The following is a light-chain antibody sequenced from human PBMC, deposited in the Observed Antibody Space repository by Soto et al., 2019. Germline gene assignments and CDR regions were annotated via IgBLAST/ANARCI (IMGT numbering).Light chain of an antibody. CDR2: GAS. CDR1: QSVSSSY. V-gene: IGKV3D-15*01. CDR3: QQYKNWPPLT. J-gene: IGKJ4*01. Sequence: IVMTQSPSTLSVSPGERASLSCSGSQSVSSSYLAWYQQKPGQAPRLLIYGASSRATGIPARFSGGGSGTEFTLTISSLQSEDFAVYYCQQYKNWPPLTFGGGTKVDI.